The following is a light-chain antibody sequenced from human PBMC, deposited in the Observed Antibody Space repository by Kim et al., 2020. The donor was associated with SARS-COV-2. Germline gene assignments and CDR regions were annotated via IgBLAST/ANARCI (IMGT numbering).Light chain of an antibody. J-gene: IGLJ1*01. CDR3: SSYAGSSNFV. V-gene: IGLV2-8*01. Sequence: QSALTQPPSASGSPGQSVTISCTGTSSDVGGYNYVSWYQQHPGKAPKLMISEVSKRPSGVPDRFSGSKSGNTASLTVSGLQAEDEADYYCSSYAGSSNFVFGTGTKVKVL. CDR1: SSDVGGYNY. CDR2: EVS.